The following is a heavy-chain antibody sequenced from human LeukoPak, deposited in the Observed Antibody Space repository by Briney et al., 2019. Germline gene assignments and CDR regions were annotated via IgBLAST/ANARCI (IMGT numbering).Heavy chain of an antibody. D-gene: IGHD3-16*01. CDR2: ISGSGDTI. CDR3: VSAYGGLLDY. CDR1: GFTFSAYE. V-gene: IGHV3-48*03. J-gene: IGHJ4*02. Sequence: GGPLRLSCAASGFTFSAYEMNWVRQAAGKGLEWLSYISGSGDTIYYAESVKGRFTISRDNAKNSLYLQMSSLRAEDTAVYYCVSAYGGLLDYWGQGTLLTVSS.